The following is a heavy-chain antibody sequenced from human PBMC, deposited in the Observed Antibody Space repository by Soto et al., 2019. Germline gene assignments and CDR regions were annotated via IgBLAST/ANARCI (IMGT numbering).Heavy chain of an antibody. Sequence: ETLSLTCAVYGGSFSGYYWNWIRQPPGKGLEWIGEINHSGSTNYNPSLKSRVTISADTSKNQFSLKLSSVTAADTAVYYCARAALGGHAFDYWGQGTLVTVSS. CDR2: INHSGST. V-gene: IGHV4-34*01. CDR3: ARAALGGHAFDY. D-gene: IGHD2-15*01. CDR1: GGSFSGYY. J-gene: IGHJ4*02.